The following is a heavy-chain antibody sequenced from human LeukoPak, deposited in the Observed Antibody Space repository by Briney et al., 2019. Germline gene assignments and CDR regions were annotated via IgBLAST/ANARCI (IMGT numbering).Heavy chain of an antibody. J-gene: IGHJ4*02. Sequence: GGSLRLSCAASGFTFSSYTIIWVRQAPGKGLEWVSSISSTSSYIYYADSVKGRFTISRDNAKNSLYLQMNSLRAEDTAVYYCAVASGWSFDYWGQGTLVTVSS. CDR2: ISSTSSYI. CDR3: AVASGWSFDY. D-gene: IGHD6-19*01. CDR1: GFTFSSYT. V-gene: IGHV3-21*01.